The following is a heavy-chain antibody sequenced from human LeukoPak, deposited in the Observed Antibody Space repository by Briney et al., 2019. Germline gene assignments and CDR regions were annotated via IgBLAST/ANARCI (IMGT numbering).Heavy chain of an antibody. CDR2: IRYDGSNK. CDR1: GFTFSNYG. J-gene: IGHJ4*02. CDR3: ARDFGP. Sequence: GGSLRLSCTASGFTFSNYGMHWVRQAPGKGLEWVAFIRYDGSNKYYADSVKGRFTISRDNDKNSLYLQMNSLRAEDTAVYYCARDFGPWGQGTLVTVSS. V-gene: IGHV3-30*02. D-gene: IGHD3-3*01.